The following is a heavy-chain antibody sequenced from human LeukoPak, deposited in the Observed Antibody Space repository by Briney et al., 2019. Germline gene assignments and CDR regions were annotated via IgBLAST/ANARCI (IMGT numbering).Heavy chain of an antibody. CDR1: GGSISNSW. Sequence: SGTLSLTCAVSGGSISNSWWSWVRQPPGKGLQWIGEIFHSGTTNYNPSLKSRVTISVDTSKSQFSLKLSSVTAADTAVYYCARDTLGSHDYWGQGTLVTVSS. J-gene: IGHJ4*02. CDR3: ARDTLGSHDY. CDR2: IFHSGTT. V-gene: IGHV4-4*02.